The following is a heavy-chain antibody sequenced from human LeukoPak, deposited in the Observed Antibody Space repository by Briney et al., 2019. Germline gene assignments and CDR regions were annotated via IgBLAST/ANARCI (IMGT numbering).Heavy chain of an antibody. CDR2: INPNSGGT. CDR1: GYTFTGYY. V-gene: IGHV1-2*02. Sequence: ASVKVSCKASGYTFTGYYMHWVRQAPGQGLEWMGWINPNSGGTNYAQKFQGRVTMTRDTSISTAYMELSRLRSDDTAVYYCARPLSSYGTRVNWFDPWGQGTLVTVSS. CDR3: ARPLSSYGTRVNWFDP. J-gene: IGHJ5*02. D-gene: IGHD4-4*01.